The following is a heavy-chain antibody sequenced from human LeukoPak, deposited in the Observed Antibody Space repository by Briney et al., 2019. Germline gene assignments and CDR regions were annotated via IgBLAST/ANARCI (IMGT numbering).Heavy chain of an antibody. CDR1: GFTFSSYS. D-gene: IGHD3-10*01. CDR3: ARDRVVIDY. CDR2: ISSSSSYI. J-gene: IGHJ4*02. V-gene: IGHV3-21*01. Sequence: GGSLRLFCAASGFTFSSYSMNWVRQAPGKGLEWVSSISSSSSYIYYADSVKGRFPISRDNAKNSLYMQMNSLRGEDTAVYYCARDRVVIDYWGQGTLVTVSS.